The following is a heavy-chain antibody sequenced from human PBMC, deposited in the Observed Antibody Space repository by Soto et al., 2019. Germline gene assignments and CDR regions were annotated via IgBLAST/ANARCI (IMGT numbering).Heavy chain of an antibody. CDR3: AKDQGILFAPNWFDP. D-gene: IGHD2-15*01. Sequence: SLRLSCAASGFTFSSYGMHWVRQAPGKGLEWVAVISYDGSNKYYADSVKGRFTISRDNSKNTLYLQMNSLRAEDTAVYYCAKDQGILFAPNWFDPWGQGTLVTVSS. CDR2: ISYDGSNK. CDR1: GFTFSSYG. V-gene: IGHV3-30*18. J-gene: IGHJ5*02.